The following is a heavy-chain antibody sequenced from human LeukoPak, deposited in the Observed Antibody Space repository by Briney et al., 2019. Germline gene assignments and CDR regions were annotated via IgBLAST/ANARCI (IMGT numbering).Heavy chain of an antibody. CDR2: ISYDGSNK. CDR3: AKVSIQTYFDY. CDR1: GFTFSSYG. J-gene: IGHJ4*02. Sequence: GGSLRLSCAASGFTFSSYGMHWVRQAPGKGLEWVAVISYDGSNKYYADSVKGRFTISRDSSKNTLYLQMNSLRAEDTAVYYCAKVSIQTYFDYWGQGTLVTVS. V-gene: IGHV3-30*18. D-gene: IGHD1-1*01.